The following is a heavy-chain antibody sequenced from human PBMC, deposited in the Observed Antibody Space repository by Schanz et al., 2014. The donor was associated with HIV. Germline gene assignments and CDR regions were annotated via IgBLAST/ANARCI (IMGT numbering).Heavy chain of an antibody. D-gene: IGHD6-19*01. V-gene: IGHV3-23*01. CDR2: MRGSDDST. CDR1: GFTFSSYA. CDR3: AKTSYGWYFDY. J-gene: IGHJ4*02. Sequence: EVQLLESGGGLVRPGGSLRIFCATSGFTFSSYAMNWVRQAPGKGLEWVSGMRGSDDSTFYADSVKGRFTISRDNSKNTLYFQMNSLRAEDTAIYYCAKTSYGWYFDYWGQGTLVTVSS.